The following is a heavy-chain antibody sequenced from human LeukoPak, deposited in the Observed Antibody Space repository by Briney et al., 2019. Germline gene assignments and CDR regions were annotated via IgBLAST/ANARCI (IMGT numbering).Heavy chain of an antibody. J-gene: IGHJ4*02. CDR3: TSDDYGRNSAKTADFDY. CDR2: ISAYNGNR. CDR1: GYTFTRYG. Sequence: GASVKVSCKASGYTFTRYGISWVRQAPGQGLEWMGWISAYNGNREYAQKLQGRVTMTEDTSTDTAYMELSSLRSDDTAVYYCTSDDYGRNSAKTADFDYWGQGTLVTVSS. D-gene: IGHD4-23*01. V-gene: IGHV1-18*01.